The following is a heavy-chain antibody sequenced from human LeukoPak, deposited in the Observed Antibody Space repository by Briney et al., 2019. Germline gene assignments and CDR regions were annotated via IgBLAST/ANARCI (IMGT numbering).Heavy chain of an antibody. CDR2: IYHTGST. V-gene: IGHV4-38-2*02. D-gene: IGHD3-16*02. CDR3: ARRGVITFGEVISRRRWFDP. J-gene: IGHJ5*01. CDR1: GYSISSGYY. Sequence: SETLSLTCTVSGYSISSGYYWAWIRQPPGKGLEWIGNIYHTGSTYYNPSLKSRVTISVDTSNNQFSLKLNSVTAADTALYYCARRGVITFGEVISRRRWFDPWGQGTLVTVSS.